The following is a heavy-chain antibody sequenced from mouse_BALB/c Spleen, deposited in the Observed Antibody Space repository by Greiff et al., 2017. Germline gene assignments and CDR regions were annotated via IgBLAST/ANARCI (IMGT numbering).Heavy chain of an antibody. V-gene: IGHV5-15*02. D-gene: IGHD2-4*01. CDR2: ISNLAYSI. J-gene: IGHJ4*01. Sequence: EVNVVESGGGLVQPGGSRKLSCAASGFTFSDYGMAWVRQAPGKGPEWVAFISNLAYSIYYADTVTGRFTISRENAKNTLYLEMSSLRSEDTAMYYCARDGGLRRGMDYWGQGTSVTVSS. CDR1: GFTFSDYG. CDR3: ARDGGLRRGMDY.